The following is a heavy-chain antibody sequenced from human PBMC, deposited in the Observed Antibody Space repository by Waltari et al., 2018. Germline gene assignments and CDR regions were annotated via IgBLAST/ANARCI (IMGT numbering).Heavy chain of an antibody. CDR3: ARHSEDYDYVWGSYRPPATFDY. Sequence: QLQLQESGPGLVKPSETLSLPCTVSGGSISRSSYYWGWIRQPPGKGLEWIGSIYYSGSTYYNPSLKSRVTISVDTSKNQFSLKLSSVTAADTAVYYCARHSEDYDYVWGSYRPPATFDYWGQGTLVTVSS. V-gene: IGHV4-39*01. D-gene: IGHD3-16*02. CDR2: IYYSGST. CDR1: GGSISRSSYY. J-gene: IGHJ4*02.